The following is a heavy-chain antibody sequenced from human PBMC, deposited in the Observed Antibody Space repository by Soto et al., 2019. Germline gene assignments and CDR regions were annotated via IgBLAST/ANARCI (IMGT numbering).Heavy chain of an antibody. D-gene: IGHD2-15*01. CDR2: MNPNSGKA. CDR3: ARGLVVVSATYWYFDL. J-gene: IGHJ2*01. CDR1: GYTFTSYD. Sequence: QVQLVQSGAEVKKPGASVKVSCKASGYTFTSYDINWVRQAAGQGLEGIGWMNPNSGKAVYAQKFQGRVTMAGNTSISTAYMELSSLRSDDTAVYVCARGLVVVSATYWYFDLWGRGTLVTVSS. V-gene: IGHV1-8*01.